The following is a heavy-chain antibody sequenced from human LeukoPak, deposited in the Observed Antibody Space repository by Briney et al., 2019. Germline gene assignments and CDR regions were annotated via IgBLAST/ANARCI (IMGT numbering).Heavy chain of an antibody. D-gene: IGHD1-1*01. CDR2: ISSNGGST. CDR3: ARLPRYNWNDGYYFDY. V-gene: IGHV3-64*01. CDR1: GFTFSSYA. J-gene: IGHJ4*02. Sequence: PGGSLRLSCAASGFTFSSYAMHWVRQAPGKGLEYVSAISSNGGSTYYANSVKGRFTISRDNSKNTLYLQMGSLRAEDMAVYYCARLPRYNWNDGYYFDYWGQGTLVTVSS.